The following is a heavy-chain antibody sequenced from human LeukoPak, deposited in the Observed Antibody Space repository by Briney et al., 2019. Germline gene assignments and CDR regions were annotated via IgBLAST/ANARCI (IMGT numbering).Heavy chain of an antibody. CDR2: SFHRGST. Sequence: SETLSLTCTVSGGSINNYYWRWVRQSPGKGLEWIGWSFHRGSTSYNPSLKSRVAISVDTSKNHFSLTLSSVTAADTAFYYCARDRELGYWGQGTLVTVSS. D-gene: IGHD1-1*01. CDR1: GGSINNYY. CDR3: ARDRELGY. J-gene: IGHJ4*02. V-gene: IGHV4-59*01.